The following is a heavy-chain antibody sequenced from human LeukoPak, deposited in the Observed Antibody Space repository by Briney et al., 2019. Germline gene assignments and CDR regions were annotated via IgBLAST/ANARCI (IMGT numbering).Heavy chain of an antibody. CDR3: AKVLLRLGELSPFDY. V-gene: IGHV3-30*18. D-gene: IGHD3-16*02. CDR2: ISYDGSNK. CDR1: GFTFSSYG. Sequence: GGSLRLSCAASGFTFSSYGMHWVRQAPGKGLEWVVVISYDGSNKYYADSVKGRFTISRDNSKNTLYLQMNSLRAEDTAVYYCAKVLLRLGELSPFDYWGQGTLVTVSS. J-gene: IGHJ4*02.